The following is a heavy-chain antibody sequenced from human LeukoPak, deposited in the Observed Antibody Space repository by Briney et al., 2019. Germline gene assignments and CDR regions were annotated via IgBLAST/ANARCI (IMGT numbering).Heavy chain of an antibody. CDR2: IRDDGSNT. D-gene: IGHD1-26*01. CDR3: AKSLGESVGDASDI. J-gene: IGHJ3*02. CDR1: GFTFSSYG. V-gene: IGHV3-30*02. Sequence: TGGSLRLSCAASGFTFSSYGMHWVRQAPGKGLEWVAFIRDDGSNTYYADSVKGRFTISRDNSKNTLYLQMNSLRAEDTAVYYCAKSLGESVGDASDIWGQGTMVTVSS.